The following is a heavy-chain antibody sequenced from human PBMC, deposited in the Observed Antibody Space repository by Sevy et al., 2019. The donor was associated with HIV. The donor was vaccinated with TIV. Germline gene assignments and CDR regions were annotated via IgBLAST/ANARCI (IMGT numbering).Heavy chain of an antibody. D-gene: IGHD3-3*01. CDR3: ARESYDFWTGPVDYDYGMDV. CDR2: INPKSGAT. V-gene: IGHV1-2*02. J-gene: IGHJ6*02. Sequence: ASVKVSCKASGYTFSDSGYYVHWVRQAPGQGLEWMGWINPKSGATNYAQKFQGRVTMTRDTAVSTANMELSRLTSDDTSVYYCARESYDFWTGPVDYDYGMDVWGQGTTVTVSS. CDR1: GYTFSDSGYY.